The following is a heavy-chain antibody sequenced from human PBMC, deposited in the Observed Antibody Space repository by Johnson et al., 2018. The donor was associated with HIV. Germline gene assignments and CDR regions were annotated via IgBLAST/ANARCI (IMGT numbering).Heavy chain of an antibody. CDR3: ARLQVTTNSEDAFDI. D-gene: IGHD4-17*01. CDR2: IYSGGST. V-gene: IGHV3-53*01. J-gene: IGHJ3*02. CDR1: GFTVSSNY. Sequence: EVQLVESGGDLIQPGGSLRLSCAASGFTVSSNYMSWVRQAPGKGLEWVSVIYSGGSTYYADSVKGRFTISRDNSKNTLYLQMNSLRAEDTAIYYCARLQVTTNSEDAFDIWGQGTMVTVSS.